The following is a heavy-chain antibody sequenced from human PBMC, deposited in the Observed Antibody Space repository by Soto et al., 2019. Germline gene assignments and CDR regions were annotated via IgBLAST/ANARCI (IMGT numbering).Heavy chain of an antibody. CDR1: SASISSSSYT. CDR2: IYYSGST. Sequence: SETLSLTCTVSSASISSSSYTWGWIRQPPGKGLEWIGSIYYSGSTYYNTSLKSRVTISVDTSKNQFSLKLSSVTAADTSVYYCAIDGYYCDSSGYRTLDYWGQGTLVTVSS. V-gene: IGHV4-39*07. D-gene: IGHD3-22*01. CDR3: AIDGYYCDSSGYRTLDY. J-gene: IGHJ4*02.